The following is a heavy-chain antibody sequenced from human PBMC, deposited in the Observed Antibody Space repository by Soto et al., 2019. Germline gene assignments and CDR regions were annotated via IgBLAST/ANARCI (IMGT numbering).Heavy chain of an antibody. CDR1: GGSFSGYY. V-gene: IGHV4-34*01. CDR3: ARLPVLRFLEWSTGGYYYYGMDV. Sequence: SETLSLTCAVYGGSFSGYYWSWIRQPPGKGLEWIGEINHSGSTNYNPSLKSRVTISVDTSKNLSSLKLSSVTAADTAVYYCARLPVLRFLEWSTGGYYYYGMDVWGQGTTVTVSS. CDR2: INHSGST. D-gene: IGHD3-3*01. J-gene: IGHJ6*02.